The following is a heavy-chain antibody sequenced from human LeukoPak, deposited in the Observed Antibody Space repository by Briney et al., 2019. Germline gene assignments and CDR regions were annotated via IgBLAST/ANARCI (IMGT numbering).Heavy chain of an antibody. Sequence: PSETLSLTCTVSGGSISSYYWSWIRQPPGKGLEWIGYIYYSGSTNYNPSLKSRVTISVDTSENQFSLKLSSVTAADTAVYYCARGGVDTAIPQERYWYFDLWGRGTLVTVSS. CDR2: IYYSGST. CDR3: ARGGVDTAIPQERYWYFDL. D-gene: IGHD5-18*01. CDR1: GGSISSYY. J-gene: IGHJ2*01. V-gene: IGHV4-59*08.